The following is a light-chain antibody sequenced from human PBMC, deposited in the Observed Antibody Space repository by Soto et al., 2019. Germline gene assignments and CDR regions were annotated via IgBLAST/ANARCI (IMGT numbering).Light chain of an antibody. CDR3: QQRSNWRT. Sequence: IVMTQSPATLSVSPGEGVTLACRASQSVRSYLAWYQQKPGQAPRLLIYDASNRATGIPARFSGRGSGTDFTLTISSLEPEDFAVYYCQQRSNWRTFGQGTRWIS. CDR1: QSVRSY. CDR2: DAS. V-gene: IGKV3-11*01. J-gene: IGKJ1*01.